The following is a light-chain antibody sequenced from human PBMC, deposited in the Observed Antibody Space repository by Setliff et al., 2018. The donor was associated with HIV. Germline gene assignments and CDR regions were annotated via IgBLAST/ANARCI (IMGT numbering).Light chain of an antibody. CDR1: NIGSRS. CDR2: HDS. Sequence: SYELTQPPSVSVAPGETARITCGGNNIGSRSVYWHQQKPGQAPVVVIYHDSDRPSGIPERFSGSNSGNTATLTISGLQAEDEADYYCSSYAITNTPPFGTGTKVTVL. J-gene: IGLJ1*01. CDR3: SSYAITNTPP. V-gene: IGLV3-21*01.